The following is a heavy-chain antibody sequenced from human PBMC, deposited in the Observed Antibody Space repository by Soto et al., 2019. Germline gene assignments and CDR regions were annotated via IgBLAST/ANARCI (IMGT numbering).Heavy chain of an antibody. CDR2: ISGSGDTP. V-gene: IGHV3-23*01. D-gene: IGHD6-19*01. J-gene: IGHJ4*02. Sequence: GGSLRLSCAASGFTFSNYAISSVRQAPGKGLEWGSIISGSGDTPYYADSVKGRFTISRDNSRNTLYLQMNSLRAGDSAKYYCAKEGTSGLYYFDYWGPGTLVTVSS. CDR1: GFTFSNYA. CDR3: AKEGTSGLYYFDY.